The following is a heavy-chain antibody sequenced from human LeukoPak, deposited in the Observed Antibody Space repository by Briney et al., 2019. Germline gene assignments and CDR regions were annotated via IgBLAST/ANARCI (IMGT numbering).Heavy chain of an antibody. V-gene: IGHV3-53*01. Sequence: PGGSLRLSCAASGFTVSGNYMTWVRQAPGKGLEWVSVTYGDGSTSYADSVKGRFTISRDNSKNTLYLQMNSLRAEDTAVYYCAKVPLIAAPKHFDYWGQGTLVTVSS. D-gene: IGHD6-13*01. CDR1: GFTVSGNY. J-gene: IGHJ4*02. CDR3: AKVPLIAAPKHFDY. CDR2: TYGDGST.